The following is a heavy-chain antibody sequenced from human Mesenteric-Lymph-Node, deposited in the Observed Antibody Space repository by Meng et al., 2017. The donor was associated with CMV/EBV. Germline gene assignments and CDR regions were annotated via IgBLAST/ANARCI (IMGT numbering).Heavy chain of an antibody. CDR1: GYTFNRYD. J-gene: IGHJ6*02. Sequence: ASVKVSCKASGYTFNRYDMKWVRQAPGQGLEWMGIINPSGGSTSYAQKFQGRVTMTRDTSTSTVYMELSSLRSEDTAVYYCARDRTVPAAMIYPTFLVYGMDVWGQGTTVTVSS. D-gene: IGHD2-2*01. CDR2: INPSGGST. CDR3: ARDRTVPAAMIYPTFLVYGMDV. V-gene: IGHV1-46*02.